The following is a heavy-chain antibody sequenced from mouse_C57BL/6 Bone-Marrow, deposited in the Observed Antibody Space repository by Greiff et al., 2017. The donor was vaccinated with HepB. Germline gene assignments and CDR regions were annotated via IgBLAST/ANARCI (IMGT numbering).Heavy chain of an antibody. CDR2: IYPSDSET. V-gene: IGHV1-61*01. J-gene: IGHJ2*01. D-gene: IGHD1-1*01. CDR1: GYTFTSYW. Sequence: VQLQQPGAELVRPGSSVKLSCKASGYTFTSYWMDWVKQRPGQGLEWIGNIYPSDSETHYNQKFKDKATLTVDKSSSTAYMQLSSLTSADSAVYYCARSHYYGSNFDYWGQGTTLTVSS. CDR3: ARSHYYGSNFDY.